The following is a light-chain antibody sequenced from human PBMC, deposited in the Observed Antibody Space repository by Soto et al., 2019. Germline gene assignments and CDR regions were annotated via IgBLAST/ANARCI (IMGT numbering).Light chain of an antibody. CDR3: QQYNSYSRT. CDR2: KAS. Sequence: DIQMTQSPSTLSASVVDRVTITCLASQSIRTSLAWYQQKPGKAPKLLIYKASSLESGVPSRFSGSGSGTEFTLTISSLQPDDFATYYCQQYNSYSRTFGQGTKV. CDR1: QSIRTS. J-gene: IGKJ1*01. V-gene: IGKV1-5*03.